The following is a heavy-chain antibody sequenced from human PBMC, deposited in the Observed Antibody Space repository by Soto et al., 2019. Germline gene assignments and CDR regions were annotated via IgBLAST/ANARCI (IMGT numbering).Heavy chain of an antibody. CDR3: ARDSSGFNWFDP. Sequence: GGSLRLSCAASGFTFSSYSMNWVRQAPGKGLEWVSSISSSSSYIYYADSVKGRFTISRDNAKNSLYLQMNSLRAEDTAVYYCARDSSGFNWFDPWGQGTLVTVSS. D-gene: IGHD6-19*01. J-gene: IGHJ5*02. V-gene: IGHV3-21*01. CDR2: ISSSSSYI. CDR1: GFTFSSYS.